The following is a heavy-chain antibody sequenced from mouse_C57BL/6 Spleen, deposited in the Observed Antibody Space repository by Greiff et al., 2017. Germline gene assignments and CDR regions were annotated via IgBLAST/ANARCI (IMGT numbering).Heavy chain of an antibody. CDR3: ARANWPNWYFDV. Sequence: EVQGVESGGGLVQSGRSLRLSCATSGFTFSDFYMEWVRQAPGKGLEWIAASRNKANDYTTEYSASVKGRFIVSRDTSQSILYLQMNALRAEDTAIYYCARANWPNWYFDVWGTGTTVTVSS. V-gene: IGHV7-1*01. CDR2: SRNKANDYTT. CDR1: GFTFSDFY. D-gene: IGHD4-1*01. J-gene: IGHJ1*03.